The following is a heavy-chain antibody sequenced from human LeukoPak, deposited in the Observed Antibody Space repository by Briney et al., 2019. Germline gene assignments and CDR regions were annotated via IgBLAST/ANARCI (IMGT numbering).Heavy chain of an antibody. D-gene: IGHD6-19*01. Sequence: SETLLLTCTVSGGSIGGYYWSWIRQPPGKGLEWIGYIYYSGSTNYNPSLKSRVTISVDTSKNQFSLKLSSVTAADTAVYYCANTHYSSGWYYFDYWGQGTLVTVSS. CDR2: IYYSGST. CDR3: ANTHYSSGWYYFDY. V-gene: IGHV4-59*01. J-gene: IGHJ4*02. CDR1: GGSIGGYY.